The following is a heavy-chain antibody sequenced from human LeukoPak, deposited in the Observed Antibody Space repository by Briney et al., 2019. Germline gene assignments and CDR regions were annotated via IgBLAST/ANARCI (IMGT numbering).Heavy chain of an antibody. J-gene: IGHJ6*03. CDR2: INHSGST. V-gene: IGHV4-34*01. D-gene: IGHD4-23*01. Sequence: SETLSLTCAVYGGSFSGYYWSWIRQPPGKGLEWIGEINHSGSTNYNPSLKSRVTISVDTSKNQFSLKLTSVTAADTAVYYCARGGGYYYMDVWGKGTTVTVSS. CDR3: ARGGGYYYMDV. CDR1: GGSFSGYY.